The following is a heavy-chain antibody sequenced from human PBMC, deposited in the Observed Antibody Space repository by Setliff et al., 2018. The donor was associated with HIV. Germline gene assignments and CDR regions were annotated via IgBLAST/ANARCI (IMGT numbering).Heavy chain of an antibody. CDR2: IDSDGSDT. Sequence: PGESLKISCVASGLTFSNYWMHWVRQAPGKGLVWVSRIDSDGSDTDYADSVRGRFTISRDNAKNTLYLQMTSLRAEDTAVYYCARGPQYNFWGGYLGLWGQGTLVTVSS. V-gene: IGHV3-74*01. J-gene: IGHJ4*02. CDR1: GLTFSNYW. D-gene: IGHD3-3*01. CDR3: ARGPQYNFWGGYLGL.